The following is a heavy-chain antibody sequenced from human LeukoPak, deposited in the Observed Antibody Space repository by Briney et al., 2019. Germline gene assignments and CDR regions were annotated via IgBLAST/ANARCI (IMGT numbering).Heavy chain of an antibody. CDR2: INHSGST. CDR1: GGSFSGYY. Sequence: SETLSLTCAVYGGSFSGYYWSWIRQPPGKELEWIGEINHSGSTNYNPSLKSRVTISVDTSKNQFSLKLSSVTAADTAVYYCARGPHTGVNYYDSSGYYYWGQGTLVTVSS. V-gene: IGHV4-34*01. J-gene: IGHJ4*02. D-gene: IGHD3-22*01. CDR3: ARGPHTGVNYYDSSGYYY.